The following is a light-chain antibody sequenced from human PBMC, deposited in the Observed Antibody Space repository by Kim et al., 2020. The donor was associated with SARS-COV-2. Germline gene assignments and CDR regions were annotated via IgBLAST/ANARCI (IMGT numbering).Light chain of an antibody. J-gene: IGLJ2*01. CDR1: SSDGGGYNY. V-gene: IGLV2-8*01. Sequence: GQSVTISCTGTSSDGGGYNYVSCYQQHPSKAPKLMIYEVSKRPSGVPDRFSGSKSGNTASLTVSGLQAEDEADYYCSSYAGSNNLVFGGGTQLTVL. CDR2: EVS. CDR3: SSYAGSNNLV.